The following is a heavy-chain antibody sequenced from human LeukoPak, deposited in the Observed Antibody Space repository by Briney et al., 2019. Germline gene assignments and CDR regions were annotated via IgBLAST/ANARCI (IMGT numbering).Heavy chain of an antibody. V-gene: IGHV4-31*03. CDR2: IYYSGST. CDR1: GGSLSSGGYY. Sequence: SEALSLTCTVSGGSLSSGGYYWSWLRQHPGTGVEWLGYIYYSGSTYYNPSLKSRVTISVDTSKNQFSLKLSSVTAADTAVYYCARGSLVGATTSDFDYWGQGTLVTVSS. CDR3: ARGSLVGATTSDFDY. J-gene: IGHJ4*02. D-gene: IGHD1-26*01.